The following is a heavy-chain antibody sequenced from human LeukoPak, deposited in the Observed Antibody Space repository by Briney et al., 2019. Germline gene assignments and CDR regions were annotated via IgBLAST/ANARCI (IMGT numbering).Heavy chain of an antibody. Sequence: GGSLRLSCAASGFTFDDYAMHWVRQAPGKGLEWVASIRMDGVEKTYVDSVKGRFTISRDNTYNSLYLQMSSLRVEDTAVYFCARDGAPPGLYFDLWGRGTLVTVSS. J-gene: IGHJ4*01. CDR2: IRMDGVEK. CDR3: ARDGAPPGLYFDL. V-gene: IGHV3-7*01. D-gene: IGHD6-13*01. CDR1: GFTFDDYA.